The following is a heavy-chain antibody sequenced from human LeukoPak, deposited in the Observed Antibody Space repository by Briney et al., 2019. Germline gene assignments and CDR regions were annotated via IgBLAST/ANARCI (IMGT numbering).Heavy chain of an antibody. J-gene: IGHJ5*01. V-gene: IGHV3-74*03. CDR3: TRAGYSSGFDS. Sequence: GGSLSLSCSASGFTFSGYWWHWVRQSPGKGLVWVSRINSDGYSITYADFVKDRCTISRDNAKNTLYLQMDSLIAEDTAVYFCTRAGYSSGFDSWGQGTLVTVSS. CDR1: GFTFSGYW. CDR2: INSDGYSI. D-gene: IGHD6-19*01.